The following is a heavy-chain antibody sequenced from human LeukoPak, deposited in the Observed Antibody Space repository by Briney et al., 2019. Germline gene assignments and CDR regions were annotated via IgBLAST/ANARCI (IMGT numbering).Heavy chain of an antibody. CDR3: ARFDSYGYWYAFDI. Sequence: ASVKVSCEASGYTFISYYMDWVRQAPGQGLEWMGIINPSGGSTSYAQKFQGRVTMTRDTATSTVYMEMSSLRSEDTAVYYCARFDSYGYWYAFDIWGQGTMVTVSS. V-gene: IGHV1-46*01. CDR1: GYTFISYY. J-gene: IGHJ3*02. D-gene: IGHD5-18*01. CDR2: INPSGGST.